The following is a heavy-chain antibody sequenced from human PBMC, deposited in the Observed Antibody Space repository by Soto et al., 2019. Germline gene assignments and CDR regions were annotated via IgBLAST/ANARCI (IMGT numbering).Heavy chain of an antibody. CDR1: GGTFSGYY. V-gene: IGHV4-59*08. CDR2: IYYSGST. J-gene: IGHJ4*02. D-gene: IGHD5-18*01. CDR3: ARLGYSYGYIDY. Sequence: SETLXLTCAVYGGTFSGYYWSWIRQPPGKGLEWIGYIYYSGSTNYNPSLKSRVTISVDTSKNQFSLKLSSVTAADTAVYYCARLGYSYGYIDYWGQGTLVTVSS.